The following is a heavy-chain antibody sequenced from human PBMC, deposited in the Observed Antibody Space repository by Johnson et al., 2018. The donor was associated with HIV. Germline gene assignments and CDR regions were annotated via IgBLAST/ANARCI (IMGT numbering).Heavy chain of an antibody. V-gene: IGHV3-11*06. CDR2: TSFDERGK. CDR1: GFSFSDYF. J-gene: IGHJ3*01. Sequence: QVQLVESGGGLVKPGGSLRLSCAASGFSFSDYFVSWIRQAPGKGLEWVATTSFDERGKHYTDSVKGRFTISRDNSKNAIYLQLNSLRPEDTAVYYCARDGAIAGAATEALDLWGQGTMVIVSS. CDR3: ARDGAIAGAATEALDL. D-gene: IGHD1-26*01.